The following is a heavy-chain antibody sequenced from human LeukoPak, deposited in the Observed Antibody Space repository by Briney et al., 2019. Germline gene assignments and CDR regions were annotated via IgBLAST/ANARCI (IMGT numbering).Heavy chain of an antibody. CDR2: IYYSGST. V-gene: IGHV4-59*01. CDR3: AKDQEGAPVSFDY. D-gene: IGHD2-8*01. J-gene: IGHJ4*02. Sequence: SETLSLTCTVSGGSISSYYWSWIRQPPGKGLEWIGYIYYSGSTNYNPSLKSRVTISVDTSKNQFSLKLSSVTAEDTAVYYCAKDQEGAPVSFDYWGQGTLVTVSS. CDR1: GGSISSYY.